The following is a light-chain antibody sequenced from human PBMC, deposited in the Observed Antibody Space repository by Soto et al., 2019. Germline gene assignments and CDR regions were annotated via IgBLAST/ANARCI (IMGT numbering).Light chain of an antibody. CDR1: QSVSNY. J-gene: IGKJ4*01. V-gene: IGKV3-11*01. Sequence: EIVLTQSPATLSLSPGERATLSCRASQSVSNYLAWYQHKPGQAPRLLISDASNRATGIPARFSGSGSGTDFTLTISSLELEDFAVYYCQQRSNWSQLTFGGGTKVEVK. CDR3: QQRSNWSQLT. CDR2: DAS.